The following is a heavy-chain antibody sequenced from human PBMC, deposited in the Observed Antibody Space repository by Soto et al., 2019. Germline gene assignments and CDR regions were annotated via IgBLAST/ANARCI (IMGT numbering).Heavy chain of an antibody. J-gene: IGHJ5*02. D-gene: IGHD5-18*01. V-gene: IGHV1-2*02. CDR1: GYTFTGYY. Sequence: ASVKVSCKASGYTFTGYYMHWVGQAGGQGLEWMGWINPNSGGTNYAQKFQGRVTMTRDTSISTAYMELSRLRSDDTAVYYCARAEDTAILGRWFEPLGQGTLVNGS. CDR3: ARAEDTAILGRWFEP. CDR2: INPNSGGT.